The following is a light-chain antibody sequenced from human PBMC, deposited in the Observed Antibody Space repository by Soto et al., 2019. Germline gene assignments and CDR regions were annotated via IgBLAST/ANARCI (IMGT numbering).Light chain of an antibody. J-gene: IGLJ2*01. CDR2: EGS. V-gene: IGLV2-23*03. CDR3: CSYAGSSTLVV. Sequence: QSALTQPASVSGSPGQSITISCTGTSSDVGSYNLVSWYQQHPGKAPKLMIYEGSKRPSGGSNRFSGSKSGNTASLTIYGLQTEDEADYYCCSYAGSSTLVVFGGGTKLTVL. CDR1: SSDVGSYNL.